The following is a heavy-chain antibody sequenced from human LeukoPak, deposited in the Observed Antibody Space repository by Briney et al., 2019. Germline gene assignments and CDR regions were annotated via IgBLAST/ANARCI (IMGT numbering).Heavy chain of an antibody. CDR1: GFSFTTYS. CDR3: AKVGAEYYDFWSGYWKYNWFDR. CDR2: ISSTATTI. V-gene: IGHV3-48*01. Sequence: AGGSLRLSFSASGFSFTTYSINWVRQAPGKGLEWVSYISSTATTICYAVSVKGLFTISSDNSKNTLYLQMNSLRAEDKAVYYCAKVGAEYYDFWSGYWKYNWFDRWGQGTLVTVSS. J-gene: IGHJ5*02. D-gene: IGHD3-3*01.